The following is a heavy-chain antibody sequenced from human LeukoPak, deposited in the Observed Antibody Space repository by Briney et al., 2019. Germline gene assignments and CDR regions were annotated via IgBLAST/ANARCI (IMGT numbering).Heavy chain of an antibody. D-gene: IGHD2-2*01. CDR1: GFTFSSYA. CDR2: ISYDGSNK. J-gene: IGHJ5*02. Sequence: GGSLRLSCAASGFTFSSYAMHWVRQAPGKGLEWVAVISYDGSNKYYADSVKGRFTISRDNSKNTLYLQMNSLRAEDTAVYYCARDCSSTPKVGYNWFDPWGQGTLVTVSS. CDR3: ARDCSSTPKVGYNWFDP. V-gene: IGHV3-30*04.